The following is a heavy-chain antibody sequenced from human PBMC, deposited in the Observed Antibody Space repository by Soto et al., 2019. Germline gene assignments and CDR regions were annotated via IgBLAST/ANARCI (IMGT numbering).Heavy chain of an antibody. CDR1: GGTFSSYA. J-gene: IGHJ6*02. D-gene: IGHD1-26*01. Sequence: VASVKVSCKASGGTFSSYAISWVRQAPGQGLEWMGGIIPIFGTANYAQKFQGRVTITADKSTSTAYMELSSLRSEDTAVYYCARSIVGATKYYYYGMDVWGQGTTVTVSS. V-gene: IGHV1-69*06. CDR3: ARSIVGATKYYYYGMDV. CDR2: IIPIFGTA.